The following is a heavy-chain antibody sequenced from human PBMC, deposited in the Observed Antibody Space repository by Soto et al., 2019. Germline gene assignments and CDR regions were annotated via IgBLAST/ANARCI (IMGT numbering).Heavy chain of an antibody. V-gene: IGHV4-59*11. J-gene: IGHJ4*02. Sequence: TLSLTCTVSGGSISSHYWSWIRQPPGKGLEWIGYIYYSGSTNYNPSLKSRVTISVDTSKNQFSLKLSSVTAADTAVYYCARTAAGTGFDYWGQGTLVTVSS. CDR1: GGSISSHY. CDR2: IYYSGST. D-gene: IGHD6-13*01. CDR3: ARTAAGTGFDY.